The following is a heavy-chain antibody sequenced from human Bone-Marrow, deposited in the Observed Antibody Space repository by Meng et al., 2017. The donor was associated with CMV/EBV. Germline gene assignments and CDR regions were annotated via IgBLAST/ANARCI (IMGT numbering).Heavy chain of an antibody. CDR2: ISSSGSTI. Sequence: GESLKISCSASGFTSSSYEMNWVRQAPGKGLEWVSYISSSGSTIYYADSVKGRFTISRDNAKNSLYLQMNSLSAEDTAVYYCARDRATVPYNDAFDIWGQGTRVTASS. CDR3: ARDRATVPYNDAFDI. D-gene: IGHD1-1*01. CDR1: GFTSSSYE. V-gene: IGHV3-48*03. J-gene: IGHJ3*02.